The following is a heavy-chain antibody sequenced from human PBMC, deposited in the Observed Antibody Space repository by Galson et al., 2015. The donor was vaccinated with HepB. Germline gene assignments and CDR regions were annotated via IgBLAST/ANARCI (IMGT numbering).Heavy chain of an antibody. Sequence: TLSLTCTVSGGSISSGSYYWSWIRQPAGKGLEWIGRIYTSGSTNYNPSLKSRVTISVDTSKNQFSLRLSSVTAADTAVYYCARTKYCSGGSCQYGMDVWGQGTTVTVSS. CDR3: ARTKYCSGGSCQYGMDV. J-gene: IGHJ6*02. D-gene: IGHD2-15*01. CDR1: GGSISSGSYY. CDR2: IYTSGST. V-gene: IGHV4-61*02.